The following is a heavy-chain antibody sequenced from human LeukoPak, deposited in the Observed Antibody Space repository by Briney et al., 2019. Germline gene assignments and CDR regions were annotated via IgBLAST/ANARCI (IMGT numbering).Heavy chain of an antibody. J-gene: IGHJ4*02. CDR2: MYYSGST. Sequence: SETLSLTCTVSGGSISSYYWSWIRQPPGKGLESIGYMYYSGSTNYNPSLKSRVTISVDTSKNQFSLSLSSVTAADTAVYYCARLRRAGWLEYYFDYWGQGTLVTVYS. V-gene: IGHV4-59*01. CDR3: ARLRRAGWLEYYFDY. CDR1: GGSISSYY. D-gene: IGHD5-12*01.